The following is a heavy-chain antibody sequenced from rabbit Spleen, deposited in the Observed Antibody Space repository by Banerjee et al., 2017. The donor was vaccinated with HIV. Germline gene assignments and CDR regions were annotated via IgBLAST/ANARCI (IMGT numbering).Heavy chain of an antibody. Sequence: QEQLVESGGDLVKPGASLTLTCTASGFSFSSSDYMCWVRQAPGKGLEWIACICAGISDSTYYASWAKGRFTISETSSTTVTLQMTSLTAADTATYFCARDPVIAGSAYYDLWGPGTLVTVS. CDR3: ARDPVIAGSAYYDL. D-gene: IGHD8-1*01. CDR1: GFSFSSSDY. CDR2: ICAGISDST. V-gene: IGHV1S45*01. J-gene: IGHJ6*01.